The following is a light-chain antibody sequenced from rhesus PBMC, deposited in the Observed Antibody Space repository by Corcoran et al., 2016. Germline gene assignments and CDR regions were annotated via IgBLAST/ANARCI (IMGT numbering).Light chain of an antibody. V-gene: IGKV1S15*01. J-gene: IGKJ3*01. CDR1: QDISNN. Sequence: DIQMTQSPSSLSASVGDSVTITCRANQDISNNLAWYQQKPGKVPNLLIYYASTLQTGVPSRFSGSVSGTDFTLTISSLQPEDCATDYCQQGYGAPFTFGPGTKLDIK. CDR3: QQGYGAPFT. CDR2: YAS.